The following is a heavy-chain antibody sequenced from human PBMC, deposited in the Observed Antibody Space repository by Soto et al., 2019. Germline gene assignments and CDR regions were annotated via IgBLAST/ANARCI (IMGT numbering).Heavy chain of an antibody. Sequence: GGSLRLSCAASGFTFSSYGMHWVRQAPGKGLEWVAVISYDGSNKYYADSVKGRFTISRDNSKNTLYLQMNSLRAEDTAVYYCARDRTFDFWGQGTLVTVSS. J-gene: IGHJ4*02. V-gene: IGHV3-30*03. CDR1: GFTFSSYG. CDR3: ARDRTFDF. CDR2: ISYDGSNK.